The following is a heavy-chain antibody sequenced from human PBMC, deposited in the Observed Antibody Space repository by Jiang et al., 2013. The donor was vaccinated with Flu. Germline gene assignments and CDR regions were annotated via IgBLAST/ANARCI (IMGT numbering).Heavy chain of an antibody. CDR2: ITAGNGNT. CDR3: ARGVGALYYFDY. Sequence: KASGYTFTNYAMHWVRQAPGQRLEWMGWITAGNGNTKYSQKFQGRVTITRDTSASTDYMELSSLRSEDTAVYYCARGVGALYYFDYWGQGTLVTVSS. V-gene: IGHV1-3*01. J-gene: IGHJ4*02. CDR1: GYTFTNYA. D-gene: IGHD1-26*01.